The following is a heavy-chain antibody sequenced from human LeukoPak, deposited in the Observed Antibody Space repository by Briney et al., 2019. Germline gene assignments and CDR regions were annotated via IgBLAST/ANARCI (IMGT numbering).Heavy chain of an antibody. J-gene: IGHJ4*02. CDR2: INPNSGGT. V-gene: IGHV1-2*06. Sequence: ASVKVSCKASGYTFTGYYMHWVRQAPGQGLEWMGRINPNSGGTNYAQKFQGRVTMTRDTSISTAYMELSRLRSDDTAVYYCARVGSRGMVREGMVDYWGQGTLVTVSS. D-gene: IGHD3-10*01. CDR1: GYTFTGYY. CDR3: ARVGSRGMVREGMVDY.